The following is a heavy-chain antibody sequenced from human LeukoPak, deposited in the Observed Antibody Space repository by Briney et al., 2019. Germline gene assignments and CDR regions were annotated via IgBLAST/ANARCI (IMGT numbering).Heavy chain of an antibody. CDR2: IWYDGSNK. J-gene: IGHJ4*02. CDR3: AKALVDGSGSYYNDY. Sequence: PGGSLRLSCAASGFTFSSYGMHWVRQAPGKGLEWVAVIWYDGSNKYYADSVKGRFTISRDNSKNTLYLQMNSLRAEDTAVYYCAKALVDGSGSYYNDYWGQGTLVTVSS. D-gene: IGHD3-10*01. CDR1: GFTFSSYG. V-gene: IGHV3-33*06.